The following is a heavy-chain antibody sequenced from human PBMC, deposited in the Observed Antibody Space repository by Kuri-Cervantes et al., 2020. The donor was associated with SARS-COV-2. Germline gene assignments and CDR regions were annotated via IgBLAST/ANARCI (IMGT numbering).Heavy chain of an antibody. CDR3: ARNISKGGGLRHNN. V-gene: IGHV4-61*02. D-gene: IGHD4-17*01. J-gene: IGHJ4*02. CDR1: GGSISSGSYY. Sequence: LRLSCTVSGGSISSGSYYWSWIRQPAGKGLEWIGRIYTSGSTNYNPSLKSRVTISVDTSKNQFSLKLSSVTAADTAVYYCARNISKGGGLRHNNWGQGTLVTVSS. CDR2: IYTSGST.